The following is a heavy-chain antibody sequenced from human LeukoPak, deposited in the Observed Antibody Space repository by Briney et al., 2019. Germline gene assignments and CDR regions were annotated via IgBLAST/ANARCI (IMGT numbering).Heavy chain of an antibody. D-gene: IGHD5-12*01. CDR1: GFTLSSYG. J-gene: IGHJ4*02. Sequence: GGSLRLSCAASGFTLSSYGMHWVRQAQGKGLEWVAFIRYDGSNKYYADSVKGRFTISRDNSKNTLYLQMNSLRAEDTAVYYCAKQQSWDHYSGYDLDYCGQGTLVTVSS. V-gene: IGHV3-30*02. CDR3: AKQQSWDHYSGYDLDY. CDR2: IRYDGSNK.